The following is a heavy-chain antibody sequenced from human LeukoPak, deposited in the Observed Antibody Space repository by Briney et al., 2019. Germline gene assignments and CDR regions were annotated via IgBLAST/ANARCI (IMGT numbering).Heavy chain of an antibody. V-gene: IGHV4-59*01. CDR1: GGSISSYY. CDR3: ARDGGTATIFGVVNNWFDP. D-gene: IGHD3-3*01. Sequence: PSETLSLTCTVSGGSISSYYWSWIRQPPGKGLEWIGYIYYSGSTNYNPSLKSRVSISVDTSKNQFSLKLSSVTAADTAVYYCARDGGTATIFGVVNNWFDPWGQGTLVTVSS. CDR2: IYYSGST. J-gene: IGHJ5*02.